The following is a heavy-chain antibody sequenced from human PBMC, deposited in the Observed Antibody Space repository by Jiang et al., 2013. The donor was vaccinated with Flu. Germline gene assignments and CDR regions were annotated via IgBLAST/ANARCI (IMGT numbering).Heavy chain of an antibody. CDR3: TTALYFDDY. V-gene: IGHV3-15*01. Sequence: GTTDYAAPVKGRFTISRDDSKNTLYLQMNSLKTEDTAVYYCTTALYFDDYWGQGTLVTVSS. J-gene: IGHJ4*02. D-gene: IGHD3-9*01. CDR2: GTT.